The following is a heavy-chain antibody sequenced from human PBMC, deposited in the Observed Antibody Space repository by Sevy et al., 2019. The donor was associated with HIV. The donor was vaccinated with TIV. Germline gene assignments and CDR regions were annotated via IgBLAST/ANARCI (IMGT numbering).Heavy chain of an antibody. CDR1: GFTFSSYS. CDR2: ISSSSSYI. J-gene: IGHJ3*02. Sequence: GGSLRLSCAASGFTFSSYSMNWVRQAPGKGLEWVSSISSSSSYIYYADSVKGRFTISRDNAKNSLYLQMNSLRAEDTAVYYCARDAAVPVWGSSGYDAFDIWGQGTMVTVSS. CDR3: ARDAAVPVWGSSGYDAFDI. V-gene: IGHV3-21*01. D-gene: IGHD3-22*01.